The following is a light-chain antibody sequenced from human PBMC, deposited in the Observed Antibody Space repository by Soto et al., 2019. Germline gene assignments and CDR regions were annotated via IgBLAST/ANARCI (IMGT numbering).Light chain of an antibody. J-gene: IGKJ1*01. CDR2: KAS. CDR3: QHYNSYSEA. V-gene: IGKV1-5*03. Sequence: DIQMTQSPSTLAASVGDRVTITCRASQSISNWLAWYQQKPGKAPKLLIYKASTLKSGVPSRFRGSGSGTEFTLTISSLLPDDFETYYCQHYNSYSEAFGQGTKVDIK. CDR1: QSISNW.